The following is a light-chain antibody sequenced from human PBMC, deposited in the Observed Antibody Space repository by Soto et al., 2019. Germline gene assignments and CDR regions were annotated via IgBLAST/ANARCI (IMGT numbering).Light chain of an antibody. CDR2: EAS. V-gene: IGKV3-11*01. J-gene: IGKJ2*01. CDR1: QSVSRY. Sequence: EIVLTQSPATLSLSPGERATLSCRASQSVSRYLAWYQQQPGQAPRLLIYEASSRANGIPSRFSGSGSETEFTLSIRSLEPEDFAVYFWQKRSNWPRMYLFGHGNKL. CDR3: QKRSNWPRMYL.